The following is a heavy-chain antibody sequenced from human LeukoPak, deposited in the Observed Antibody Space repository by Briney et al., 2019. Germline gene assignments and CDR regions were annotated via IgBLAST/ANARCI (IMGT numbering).Heavy chain of an antibody. Sequence: GGSLRLSCAASGFXFSDYSMNWVRQAPGKGLKWVSSITSRSSYMYYGDSVKGRFTISRDNAKNSLYLQMNSLRAEDTAVYYCTRDPIAAAASGGDNWGQGTLVTVSS. D-gene: IGHD6-13*01. CDR2: ITSRSSYM. V-gene: IGHV3-21*01. J-gene: IGHJ4*02. CDR3: TRDPIAAAASGGDN. CDR1: GFXFSDYS.